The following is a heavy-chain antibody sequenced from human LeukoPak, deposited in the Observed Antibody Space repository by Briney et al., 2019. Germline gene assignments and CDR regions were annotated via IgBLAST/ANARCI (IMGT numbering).Heavy chain of an antibody. V-gene: IGHV3-74*01. J-gene: IGHJ4*02. CDR3: ATAGKYRFDY. D-gene: IGHD2-2*01. CDR2: IDSDGNTI. CDR1: GFTFSNTW. Sequence: GGSLRLSCAGSGFTFSNTWMHWVRQAPGEGLVWVSRIDSDGNTINYADSVKGRFTISRDNAWNTLYLQMNSLRVEDTALYFCATAGKYRFDYWGQGTLVTVSS.